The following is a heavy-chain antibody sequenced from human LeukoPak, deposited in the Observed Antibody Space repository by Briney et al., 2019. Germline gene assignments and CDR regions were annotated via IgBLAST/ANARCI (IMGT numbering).Heavy chain of an antibody. D-gene: IGHD1-26*01. CDR2: INPNSGGT. V-gene: IGHV1-2*02. CDR3: ARDLYSGSYYKDY. CDR1: GYTFTGYY. Sequence: GASVKVSCKASGYTFTGYYMHWVRQAPGQGLEWKGWINPNSGGTNYAQKFQGRVTMTRDTSISTAYMELSRLRSDDTAVYYCARDLYSGSYYKDYWGQGTLVTVSS. J-gene: IGHJ4*02.